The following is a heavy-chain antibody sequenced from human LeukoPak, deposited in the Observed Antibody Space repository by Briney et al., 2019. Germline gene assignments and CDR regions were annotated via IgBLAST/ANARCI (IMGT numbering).Heavy chain of an antibody. D-gene: IGHD3/OR15-3a*01. Sequence: GGSLRLASAAAGFTFTNAGMSWVRQAPGSGREWVGRIKRKTDGATTDYAAPVKGRFTISIDNSKTKLFLQMNLLKTEDTAVYYSTTGHPPGFRLLAWSYPGDSWGQGTLVTVSP. CDR3: TTGHPPGFRLLAWSYPGDS. J-gene: IGHJ4*02. CDR1: GFTFTNAG. V-gene: IGHV3-15*01. CDR2: IKRKTDGATT.